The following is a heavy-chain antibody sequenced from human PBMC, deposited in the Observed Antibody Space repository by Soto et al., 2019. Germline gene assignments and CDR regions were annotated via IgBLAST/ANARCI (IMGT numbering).Heavy chain of an antibody. Sequence: EVQLVESGGGLVKPGGSLRLSCAASGFTFSSYSMNWVRQAPGKGLEWVSSISSSSSYIYYADSVKGRFTISRDNAKNSLYLQMNSLRAEDTAVYYCARDRCSGGSCYDDYGMDVWGQGTTVTVSS. D-gene: IGHD2-15*01. CDR3: ARDRCSGGSCYDDYGMDV. J-gene: IGHJ6*02. CDR1: GFTFSSYS. CDR2: ISSSSSYI. V-gene: IGHV3-21*01.